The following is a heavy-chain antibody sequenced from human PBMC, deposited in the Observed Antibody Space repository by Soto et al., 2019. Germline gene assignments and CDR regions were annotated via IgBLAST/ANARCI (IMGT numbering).Heavy chain of an antibody. CDR2: ISGSGGST. CDR1: GFIFTSYT. CDR3: ARGLRDSYPGGRIFDL. Sequence: GGSLRLSCAASGFIFTSYTMNWVRQAPGRGLEWVSAISGSGGSTYYADSVKGRFTISRDNSKKTLYLQMSSLRAEDSAVYYCARGLRDSYPGGRIFDLWGRGTRVTVS. J-gene: IGHJ4*02. V-gene: IGHV3-23*01. D-gene: IGHD2-21*01.